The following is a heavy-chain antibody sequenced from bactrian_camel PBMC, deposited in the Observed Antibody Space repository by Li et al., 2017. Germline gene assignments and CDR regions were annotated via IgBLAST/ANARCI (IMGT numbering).Heavy chain of an antibody. CDR2: VEDDGTI. Sequence: HAQLVESGGGSVQAGGSLTLSCVANGYTYNQHCMGWFRQAPGKERERIACVEDDGTIRYADFVKGRFTISKDNAENTLYLQMNSLEPEDTATYCCAARRPACGYCRCSQNDYGYWGQGTQVTVS. CDR1: GYTYNQHC. CDR3: AARRPACGYCRCSQNDYGY. J-gene: IGHJ4*01. V-gene: IGHV3S61*01. D-gene: IGHD1*01.